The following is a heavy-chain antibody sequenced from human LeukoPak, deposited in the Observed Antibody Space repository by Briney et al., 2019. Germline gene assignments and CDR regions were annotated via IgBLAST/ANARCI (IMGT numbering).Heavy chain of an antibody. D-gene: IGHD3-10*01. CDR3: ARGPYYYGSGSYSTY. CDR1: GGSFSGYY. V-gene: IGHV4-34*01. J-gene: IGHJ4*02. CDR2: INHSGST. Sequence: SETLSLTCAVYGGSFSGYYWSWIRQPPGKGLEWIGEINHSGSTNYNPSLKSRVTISVDTSKNQFSLKLSSVTAADTAVYYCARGPYYYGSGSYSTYWGQGTLVTVSS.